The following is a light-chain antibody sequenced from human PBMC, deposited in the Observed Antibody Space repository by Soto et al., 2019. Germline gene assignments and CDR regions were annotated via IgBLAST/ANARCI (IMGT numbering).Light chain of an antibody. Sequence: EIMMSQSPATWFLSPGERATHCFRASQSVNTNLAWYQQKPGQAPRLLIYGASSRATGIPERFSGSGSGTDVTLTISRLEPEDFAVYYCQQYGSGATFGQGTKVDIK. J-gene: IGKJ1*01. CDR2: GAS. CDR3: QQYGSGAT. V-gene: IGKV3-20*01. CDR1: QSVNTN.